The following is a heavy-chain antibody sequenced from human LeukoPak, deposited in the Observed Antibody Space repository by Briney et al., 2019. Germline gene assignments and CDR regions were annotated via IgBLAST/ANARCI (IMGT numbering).Heavy chain of an antibody. V-gene: IGHV3-11*06. CDR1: GFPFSGFY. CDR2: ISSSGDYT. CDR3: ARDYCSSTSCYVGFDY. Sequence: GGSLRLSCAASGFPFSGFYMTWIRQAPGKGPEWLSDISSSGDYTDYADSVKGRFTISRDNSKNTLYLHMNSLRAEDTAVYYCARDYCSSTSCYVGFDYWGQGTLVTVSS. D-gene: IGHD2-2*01. J-gene: IGHJ4*02.